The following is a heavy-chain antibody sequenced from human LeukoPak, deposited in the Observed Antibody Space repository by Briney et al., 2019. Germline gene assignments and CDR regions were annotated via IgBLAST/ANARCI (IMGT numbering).Heavy chain of an antibody. CDR3: ARARGVIIRALDI. J-gene: IGHJ3*02. CDR1: GYTFTGYY. V-gene: IGHV1-46*01. CDR2: INPSGGST. Sequence: ASVKVSCKASGYTFTGYYMHWVRQAPGQGLEWMGIINPSGGSTSHAQKFQGRVTMTTDTSTSTVYMELSSLRSEDTAVYYCARARGVIIRALDIWGQGTMVTVSS. D-gene: IGHD3-10*01.